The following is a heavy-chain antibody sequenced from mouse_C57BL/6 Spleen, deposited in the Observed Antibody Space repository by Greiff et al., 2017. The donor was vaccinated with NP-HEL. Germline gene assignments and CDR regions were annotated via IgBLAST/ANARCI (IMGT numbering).Heavy chain of an antibody. V-gene: IGHV5-4*01. Sequence: EVKLMESGGGLVKPGGSLKLSCAASGFTFSSYAMSWVRQTPEKRLEWVATISDGGSYTYYPDNVKGRFTISRDNAKNNLYLQMSHLKSEDTAMYYCAREERDGGYYFDYWGQGTTLTVSS. CDR2: ISDGGSYT. CDR1: GFTFSSYA. J-gene: IGHJ2*01. CDR3: AREERDGGYYFDY. D-gene: IGHD3-3*01.